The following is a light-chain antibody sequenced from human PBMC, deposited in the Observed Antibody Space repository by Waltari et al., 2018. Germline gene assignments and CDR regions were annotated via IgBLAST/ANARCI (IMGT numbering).Light chain of an antibody. J-gene: IGLJ3*02. CDR2: DVN. CDR1: TSDVGKYNL. CDR3: CSYAGSAISV. V-gene: IGLV2-23*02. Sequence: QSALTQTATVSGSPGQSITLSCPGTTSDVGKYNLFPWYQQHPGKAPTLIIYDVNKRPSGVSNRFSGSKSGNTASLTISGLQAADEAYYYCCSYAGSAISVFGGGTKVTVL.